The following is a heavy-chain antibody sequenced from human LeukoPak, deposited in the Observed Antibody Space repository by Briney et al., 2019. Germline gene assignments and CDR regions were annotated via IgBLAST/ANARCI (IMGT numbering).Heavy chain of an antibody. CDR2: IIPILGIA. CDR1: GGTFSSYA. Sequence: ASVKVSCTASGGTFSSYAISWVRQAPGQGLEWMGRIIPILGIANYAQKFQGRVTITADKSTSTAYMELSSLRSEDTAVYYCARAEYSSFIFDYWGQGTLVTVSS. J-gene: IGHJ4*02. D-gene: IGHD6-6*01. CDR3: ARAEYSSFIFDY. V-gene: IGHV1-69*04.